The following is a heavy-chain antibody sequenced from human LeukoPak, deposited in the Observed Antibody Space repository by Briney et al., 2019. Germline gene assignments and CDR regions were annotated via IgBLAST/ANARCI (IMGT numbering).Heavy chain of an antibody. D-gene: IGHD3-10*01. CDR3: ARKGIKKIFDY. J-gene: IGHJ4*02. V-gene: IGHV3-7*01. CDR1: GYTFSSYA. Sequence: GGSLRLSCAASGYTFSSYAMSWVRQAPGKGLEWVANIKQDGSEKYYVDSVKGRFTISRDNAKNSLYLQMNSLRAEDTAVYYCARKGIKKIFDYWGQGTLVTVSS. CDR2: IKQDGSEK.